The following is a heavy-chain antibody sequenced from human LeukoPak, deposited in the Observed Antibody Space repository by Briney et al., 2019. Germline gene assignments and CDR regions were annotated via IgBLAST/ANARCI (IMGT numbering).Heavy chain of an antibody. CDR3: ATKRSPCSGGSCYSGAFDI. CDR1: GFTVSNNY. CDR2: IYSGGST. D-gene: IGHD2-15*01. V-gene: IGHV3-66*01. Sequence: GGSLRLSCAASGFTVSNNYMSWVRQAPGKGLQWVSIIYSGGSTYYADSVKGRFTISRDNSKNTLYLQMNSLRAEDTAVYYCATKRSPCSGGSCYSGAFDIWGQGTMVTVSS. J-gene: IGHJ3*02.